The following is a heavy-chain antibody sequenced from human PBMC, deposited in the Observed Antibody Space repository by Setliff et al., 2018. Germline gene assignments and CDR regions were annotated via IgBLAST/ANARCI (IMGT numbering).Heavy chain of an antibody. CDR1: VGTFSSYA. CDR2: IIPMFGTA. J-gene: IGHJ6*02. CDR3: ARGHYHYHSVLYGGEFYYYYMDV. D-gene: IGHD3-10*01. V-gene: IGHV1-69*13. Sequence: GASVKVSCKASVGTFSSYAISWVRQAPRQGLEWMGGIIPMFGTANYSQKFQDRVTIAADESTSSAYMELSSLRSEDTAVYYCARGHYHYHSVLYGGEFYYYYMDVWGPGTTVTVSS.